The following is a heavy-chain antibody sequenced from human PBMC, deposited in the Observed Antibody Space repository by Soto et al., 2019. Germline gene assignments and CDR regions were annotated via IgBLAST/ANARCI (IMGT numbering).Heavy chain of an antibody. CDR1: GFTFTNYG. V-gene: IGHV3-30*18. CDR2: ISYDGSNK. CDR3: AKESRGGNYRGHFDY. J-gene: IGHJ4*02. D-gene: IGHD4-4*01. Sequence: QVQLVDSGRGVVQPGRSLRLSCAASGFTFTNYGMHWVRQAPGKGLEWVAFISYDGSNKYYADSVKGRFTISRDNSENTLYLQMNSLRAEDTAVYYCAKESRGGNYRGHFDYWGQGTLVTVSS.